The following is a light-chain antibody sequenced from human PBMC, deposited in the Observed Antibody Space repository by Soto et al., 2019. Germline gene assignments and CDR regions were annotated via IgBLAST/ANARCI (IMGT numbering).Light chain of an antibody. CDR2: FNN. Sequence: SVLTQPPSASGTPGQRVTISCSGSASNIGSNTVNWYQQLPGTAPKLLIYFNNQRPSGVPGRFSGSKSGSSASLAISGLQSEDEADYYCAAWDDSLNGPVFGGGTQLTVL. V-gene: IGLV1-44*01. J-gene: IGLJ2*01. CDR3: AAWDDSLNGPV. CDR1: ASNIGSNT.